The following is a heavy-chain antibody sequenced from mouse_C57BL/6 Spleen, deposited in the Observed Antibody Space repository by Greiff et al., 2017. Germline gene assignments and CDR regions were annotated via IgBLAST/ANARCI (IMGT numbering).Heavy chain of an antibody. J-gene: IGHJ2*01. CDR3: ARETTMIKDY. CDR2: ISDGGSYT. D-gene: IGHD2-4*01. CDR1: GFTFSSYA. V-gene: IGHV5-4*01. Sequence: EVQGVESGGGLVKPGGSLKLSCAASGFTFSSYAMSWVRQTPEKRLEWVATISDGGSYTYYPDNVKGRFTISRDNAKNNLYLQMSHLKSEDTAMYYCARETTMIKDYWGQGTTLTVSS.